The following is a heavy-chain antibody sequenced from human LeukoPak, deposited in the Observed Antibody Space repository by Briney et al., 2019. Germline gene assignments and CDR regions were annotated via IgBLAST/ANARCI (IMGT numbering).Heavy chain of an antibody. D-gene: IGHD6-19*01. CDR1: GFTFSEYP. CDR2: IRATSSDT. Sequence: PRGSLRLSCAASGFTFSEYPLNWVRQAPGEGPEWLSNIRATSSDTYYANSVKGRFTISRDNAKNSLYLQMDSLRAEDTAVYYCARDSGWAFDYWGQGVLVTVSS. CDR3: ARDSGWAFDY. V-gene: IGHV3-48*01. J-gene: IGHJ4*02.